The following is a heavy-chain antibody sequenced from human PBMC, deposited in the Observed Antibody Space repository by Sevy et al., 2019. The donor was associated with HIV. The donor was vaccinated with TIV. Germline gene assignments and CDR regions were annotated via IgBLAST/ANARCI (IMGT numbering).Heavy chain of an antibody. D-gene: IGHD5-18*01. J-gene: IGHJ4*02. CDR3: TRGKSGYGYALNY. V-gene: IGHV3-66*01. Sequence: GSLRLSCAASGFTVNSNYMTWVRQAPGKGLEGVSVIHSDDTTYHADSVKDRFTISRDNFKNTLYINMRSLKAADTDVYYCTRGKSGYGYALNYWGQGTLVTVSS. CDR2: IHSDDTT. CDR1: GFTVNSNY.